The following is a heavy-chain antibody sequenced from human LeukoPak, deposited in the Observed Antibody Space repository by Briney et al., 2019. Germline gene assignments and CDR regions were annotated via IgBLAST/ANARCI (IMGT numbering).Heavy chain of an antibody. CDR3: AREGYDWFDFDY. J-gene: IGHJ4*02. Sequence: GGSLRLSCAASGFTFSSYSMNWVRQAPGKGLEWVSSISSSSSYIYYADSVKGRFTISRDNAKNSLYLRMNSLRAEDTAVYYCAREGYDWFDFDYWGQGTLVTVSS. CDR2: ISSSSSYI. D-gene: IGHD5-12*01. CDR1: GFTFSSYS. V-gene: IGHV3-21*01.